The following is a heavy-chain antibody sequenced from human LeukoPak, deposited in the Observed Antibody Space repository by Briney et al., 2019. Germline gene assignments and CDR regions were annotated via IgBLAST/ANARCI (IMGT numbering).Heavy chain of an antibody. CDR2: IYHSGST. D-gene: IGHD3-3*01. V-gene: IGHV4-30-2*01. CDR3: AGLNYDFWSGYSNPDWFDP. J-gene: IGHJ5*02. Sequence: SETLSLTCTVSGGSISSGGYYWSWIRQPPGKGLEWIGYIYHSGSTYYNPSLKSRVTISVDRSKNQFSLKLSSVTAADTAVYYCAGLNYDFWSGYSNPDWFDPWGQGTLVTVSS. CDR1: GGSISSGGYY.